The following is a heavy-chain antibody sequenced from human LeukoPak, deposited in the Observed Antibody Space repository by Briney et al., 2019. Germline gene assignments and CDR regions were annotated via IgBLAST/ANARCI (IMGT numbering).Heavy chain of an antibody. D-gene: IGHD1-26*01. J-gene: IGHJ3*02. CDR2: ISSSGSTI. CDR3: ARYSSLPPVIVGATAYAFDI. V-gene: IGHV3-11*01. Sequence: GGSLRLSCAASGFTFSDYYMSWIRQAPGKGLEWVSYISSSGSTIYYADSVKGRFTISRDNARNSLYLQMNSLRAEDTAVYYCARYSSLPPVIVGATAYAFDIWGQGTMVTVSS. CDR1: GFTFSDYY.